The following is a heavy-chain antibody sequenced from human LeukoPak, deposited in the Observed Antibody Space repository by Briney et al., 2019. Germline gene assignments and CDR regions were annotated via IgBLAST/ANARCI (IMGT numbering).Heavy chain of an antibody. CDR3: ARDRLWQQLATGASDY. CDR2: IWYDESNK. J-gene: IGHJ4*02. CDR1: GFALSSYG. Sequence: GRSLRLSCAASGFALSSYGMHWVRQAPGKGLEWVAGIWYDESNKYYADSVKGRFTISRDNSKNTLSMQMNSLRSEDTAVYYCARDRLWQQLATGASDYWGQGTLVTVSS. V-gene: IGHV3-33*01. D-gene: IGHD6-13*01.